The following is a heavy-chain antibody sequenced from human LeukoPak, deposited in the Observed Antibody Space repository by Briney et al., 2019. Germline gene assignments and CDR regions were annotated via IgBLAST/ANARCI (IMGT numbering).Heavy chain of an antibody. CDR3: ARHFTVFGVLRGAFDI. CDR2: INHSGNT. J-gene: IGHJ3*02. Sequence: SETLSLTCAVYGGSFSGYYWSWIRQPPRKGLEWIGEINHSGNTNYNPSLKSRVTISVDTSKNQFSLKLSSVTAADTAVYYCARHFTVFGVLRGAFDIWGQGTMVTVSS. CDR1: GGSFSGYY. D-gene: IGHD3-3*01. V-gene: IGHV4-34*01.